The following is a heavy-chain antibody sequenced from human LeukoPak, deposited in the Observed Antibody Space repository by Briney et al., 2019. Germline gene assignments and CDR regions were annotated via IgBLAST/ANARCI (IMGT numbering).Heavy chain of an antibody. V-gene: IGHV1-69*13. D-gene: IGHD3-10*01. CDR1: GGTFSSYA. Sequence: SVKVSCKASGGTFSSYAISWVRQAPGQGLEWMGGIIPIFGTANYAQKFQGRVTITADESTSTAYMELSSLRSEDTAVYYCATLTGKGSGSYYNDHWFDPWGQGTLVTVSS. J-gene: IGHJ5*02. CDR2: IIPIFGTA. CDR3: ATLTGKGSGSYYNDHWFDP.